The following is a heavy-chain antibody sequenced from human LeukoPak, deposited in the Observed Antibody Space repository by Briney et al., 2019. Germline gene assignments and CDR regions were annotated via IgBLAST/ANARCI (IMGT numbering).Heavy chain of an antibody. D-gene: IGHD3-10*01. V-gene: IGHV1-18*01. CDR2: ISAYKGNT. CDR1: GYTFSTYG. CDR3: ARDLYYYGSGSYYDVFDV. J-gene: IGHJ3*01. Sequence: ASVKLSCNASGYTFSTYGISWVRQAPGQGLEWMGWISAYKGNTYYAQKLQGRVTMTTDTSTSTAYMELRSLRSDDTAIYYCARDLYYYGSGSYYDVFDVWGQGTMVTVSS.